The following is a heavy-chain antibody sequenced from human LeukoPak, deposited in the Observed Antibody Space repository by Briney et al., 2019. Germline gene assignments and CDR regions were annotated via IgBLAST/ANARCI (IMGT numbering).Heavy chain of an antibody. J-gene: IGHJ4*02. CDR2: ISYDGSNK. D-gene: IGHD3-9*01. CDR3: ARGELRYFDWLSPFRY. CDR1: GFTTSSYA. V-gene: IGHV3-30-3*01. Sequence: GGSLRLSCAASGFTTSSYAMHLVRQAPGKGLEWVAVISYDGSNKYYADSVKGRFTISRDNSKNTLYLQMNSLRAEDTAVYYCARGELRYFDWLSPFRYWGQGTLVTVSS.